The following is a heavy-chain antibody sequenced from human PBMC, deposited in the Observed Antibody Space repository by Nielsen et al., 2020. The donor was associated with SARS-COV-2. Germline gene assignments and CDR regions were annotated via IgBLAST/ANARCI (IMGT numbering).Heavy chain of an antibody. Sequence: GESLKISCAASGFTFSSYSMNWVRQAPGKGLEWVSSISSSSSYIYYADSVKGRFTISRDNAKNSLYLQMSSLRVEDTALYHCARVGQDYYYGMDVWGQGTTVTVSS. J-gene: IGHJ6*02. CDR2: ISSSSSYI. V-gene: IGHV3-21*04. CDR1: GFTFSSYS. CDR3: ARVGQDYYYGMDV.